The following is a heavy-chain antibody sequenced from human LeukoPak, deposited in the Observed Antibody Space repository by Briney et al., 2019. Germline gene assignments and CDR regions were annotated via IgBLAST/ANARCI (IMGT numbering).Heavy chain of an antibody. Sequence: ASVKVSCKASGYTFTNYVINWVRQAPGHGLECRGWISTYNGNTIYAQKLQGRVTMTTDTFTSTAYMELRSLRSDDTAVYYCAREGEYCSGGTCHSPLNWFDPWGQGTLVTVSS. CDR2: ISTYNGNT. D-gene: IGHD2-15*01. V-gene: IGHV1-18*01. CDR3: AREGEYCSGGTCHSPLNWFDP. CDR1: GYTFTNYV. J-gene: IGHJ5*02.